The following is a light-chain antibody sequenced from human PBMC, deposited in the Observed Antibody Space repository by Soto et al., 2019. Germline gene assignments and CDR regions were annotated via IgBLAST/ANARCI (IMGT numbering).Light chain of an antibody. V-gene: IGKV1-16*01. CDR2: AAS. CDR3: QHYNSYSEA. CDR1: QDISNY. J-gene: IGKJ1*01. Sequence: DIQMTQSPSSLSASVGDRVTITCQASQDISNYLNCYQQKPGKAPKLLIYAASSLQSGVPSRFSGSGSGTDFTLTISSLQPEDFATYYCQHYNSYSEAFGQGTKVDIK.